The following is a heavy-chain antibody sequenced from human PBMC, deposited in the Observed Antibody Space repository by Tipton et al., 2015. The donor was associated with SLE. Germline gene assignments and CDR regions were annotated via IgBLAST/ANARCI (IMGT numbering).Heavy chain of an antibody. J-gene: IGHJ3*02. CDR2: ISGYSGDT. V-gene: IGHV1-18*01. CDR3: AREGYSSSWFDAFDI. CDR1: GGTFSSYA. Sequence: QSRAEVKKPGSSVKVSCKASGGTFSSYAISWVRQAPGQGPEWMGWISGYSGDTNYAQKFQGRVTMTTDTSTSTAYLELRSLRSDDTAVYYCAREGYSSSWFDAFDIWGQGTMVTVSS. D-gene: IGHD6-13*01.